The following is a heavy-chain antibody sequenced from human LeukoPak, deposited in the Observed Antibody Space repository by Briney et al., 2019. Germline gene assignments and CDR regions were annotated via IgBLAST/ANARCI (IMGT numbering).Heavy chain of an antibody. V-gene: IGHV3-21*03. CDR1: GFTFSRYG. J-gene: IGHJ4*02. Sequence: PGGSLRLSCVVSGFTFSRYGMNWVRQAPGKGLEWVSSIIDSSGYTYYADSVKGRFTISRDNAKKSQYLQINSLRAEDTAVYYCARKHPRSWAYDQWGRGTLVTVSS. D-gene: IGHD3-16*01. CDR3: ARKHPRSWAYDQ. CDR2: IIDSSGYT.